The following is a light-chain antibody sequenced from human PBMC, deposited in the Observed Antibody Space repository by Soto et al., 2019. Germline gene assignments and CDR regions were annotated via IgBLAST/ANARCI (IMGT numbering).Light chain of an antibody. J-gene: IGLJ1*01. V-gene: IGLV2-14*01. CDR1: SSDVGAYNY. CDR2: DVS. CDR3: SSYTSATTYV. Sequence: QSVLTHPASVTGSPGQSITISCTGTSSDVGAYNYASWYQQYPGEAPKVIIYDVSHRPAGVSNRFSGSKSGNTASLTISGLQTQDEADYYCSSYTSATTYVFGTGTKVTV.